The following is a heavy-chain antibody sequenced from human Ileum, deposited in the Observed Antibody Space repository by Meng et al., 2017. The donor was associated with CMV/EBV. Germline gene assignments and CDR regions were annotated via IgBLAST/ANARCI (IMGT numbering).Heavy chain of an antibody. CDR1: ISSGGYS. J-gene: IGHJ5*01. D-gene: IGHD3-10*01. Sequence: ISSGGYSWNWIRRHPGKGLEWVGYISYSGSTDYNPSRKSRVSISVGTSYNKCSLKLSAVTAADTAVYYCARESRSHYGSGSYYWFDSWGQGTLVTVSS. CDR2: ISYSGST. V-gene: IGHV4-31*02. CDR3: ARESRSHYGSGSYYWFDS.